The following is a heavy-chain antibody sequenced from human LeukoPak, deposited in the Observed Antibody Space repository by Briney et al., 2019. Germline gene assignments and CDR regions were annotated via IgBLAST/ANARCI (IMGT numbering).Heavy chain of an antibody. D-gene: IGHD3-16*01. J-gene: IGHJ3*02. Sequence: GGSLRLSCAASGFTFDDYAMPWVRQAPGKGLEWVSGISWNSGSIGYADSVKGRFTISRDNAKNSLYLQINSLRAEDTAVYYCAREILRGSDAFDIWGQGTMVTVSS. CDR3: AREILRGSDAFDI. V-gene: IGHV3-9*01. CDR2: ISWNSGSI. CDR1: GFTFDDYA.